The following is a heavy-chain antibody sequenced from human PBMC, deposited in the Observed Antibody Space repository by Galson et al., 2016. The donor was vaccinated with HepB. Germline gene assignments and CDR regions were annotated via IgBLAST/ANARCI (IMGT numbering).Heavy chain of an antibody. CDR3: ARDNWGSLDY. CDR1: GGSMRNYQ. CDR2: IYNDGSGSA. V-gene: IGHV4-59*01. D-gene: IGHD7-27*01. J-gene: IGHJ4*02. Sequence: SETLSLTCTVSGGSMRNYQWSWVRQPPGKGPEWIGYIYNDGSGSANHNPSLKSRISISQDTSKKQFSLRLTSVTPADTAVYYCARDNWGSLDYWGQGTLVTVSS.